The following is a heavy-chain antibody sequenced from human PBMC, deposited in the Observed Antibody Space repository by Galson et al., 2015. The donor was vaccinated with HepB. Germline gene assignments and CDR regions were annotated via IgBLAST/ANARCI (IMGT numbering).Heavy chain of an antibody. V-gene: IGHV3-33*08. CDR1: GFIFSDYA. J-gene: IGHJ3*01. D-gene: IGHD2-21*02. Sequence: SLRLSCAASGFIFSDYAMHWVRQAPGKGLEWVSLIWYDGSNKYYADSVKGRFTISRDNSRKMVYLQMNSLRVEDTAVYYCARPPPVVETAHDALEFWGQGTMVTVSS. CDR3: ARPPPVVETAHDALEF. CDR2: IWYDGSNK.